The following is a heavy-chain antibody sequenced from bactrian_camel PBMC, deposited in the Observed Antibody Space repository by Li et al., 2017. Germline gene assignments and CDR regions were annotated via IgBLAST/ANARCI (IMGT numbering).Heavy chain of an antibody. CDR1: SATSNTYY. CDR3: AAGRGGYCGPPYIEYNY. V-gene: IGHV3S28*01. CDR2: LFVGGGAP. J-gene: IGHJ4*01. Sequence: QLVESGGGLVQPGGSLRLSCASSSATSNTYYMGWFRQIPGKEREGVAALFVGGGAPYYADSVKGRFTISKDNAKNTLYLQMNSLKPEDTAMYYCAAGRGGYCGPPYIEYNYWGQGTQVTVS. D-gene: IGHD2*01.